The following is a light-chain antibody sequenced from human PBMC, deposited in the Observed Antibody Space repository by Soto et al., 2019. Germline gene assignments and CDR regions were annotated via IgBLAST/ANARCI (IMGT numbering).Light chain of an antibody. Sequence: EVVMTKSPVTLSVSQGESANLSCRDSQSITNNLAWYQQKPGQAPSLLIYGASNRATGVPARFSGSGSGTQFTLTISSLQSEDFALDYCQQYNDWPPKRTFGQGTRVDFK. CDR3: QQYNDWPPKRT. V-gene: IGKV3-15*01. J-gene: IGKJ1*01. CDR2: GAS. CDR1: QSITNN.